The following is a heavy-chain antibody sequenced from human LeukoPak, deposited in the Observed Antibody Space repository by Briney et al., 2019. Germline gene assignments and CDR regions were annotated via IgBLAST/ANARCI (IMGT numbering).Heavy chain of an antibody. V-gene: IGHV1-69*01. J-gene: IGHJ4*02. D-gene: IGHD2-2*01. CDR3: ARSVADHGYCISSSCYDSTNTDY. CDR1: GGTFSSYA. CDR2: IIPIFGTA. Sequence: GAWVKVSCKASGGTFSSYAISWVRQARGQGLEWMGGIIPIFGTANYAQKFQGRVTITADESTSTAYMELSSLRSEDTAVYYCARSVADHGYCISSSCYDSTNTDYWGQGTLVTVSS.